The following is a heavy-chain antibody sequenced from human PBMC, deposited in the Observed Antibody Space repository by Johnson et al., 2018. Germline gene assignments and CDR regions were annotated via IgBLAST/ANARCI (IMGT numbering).Heavy chain of an antibody. V-gene: IGHV4-59*01. J-gene: IGHJ3*02. Sequence: QVQLQESGPGLVKPSETLSLTCTVSGGSISSNYCSWIRQSPGMGLQWIGYIHYSGSTSYNPSLKSRVTMSVDASKNEFYLEVTSVTAAGQAVDYCAKIKEGGAYFVIWGQGTVVTVSS. D-gene: IGHD3-16*01. CDR2: IHYSGST. CDR3: AKIKEGGAYFVI. CDR1: GGSISSNY.